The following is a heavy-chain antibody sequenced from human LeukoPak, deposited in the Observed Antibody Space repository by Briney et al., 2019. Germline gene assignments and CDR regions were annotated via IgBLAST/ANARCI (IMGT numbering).Heavy chain of an antibody. V-gene: IGHV3-7*01. Sequence: GGSLRLSCAASGFTFSSFWMSWVRQAPGKGLEWVANIKQDGSEKYYVDSVKGRFTIPRDNAKNSLYLQMNSLRAEDTAVYYCARCIMITLGGVIVTRYFDYWGQGTLVTVSS. D-gene: IGHD3-16*02. CDR3: ARCIMITLGGVIVTRYFDY. J-gene: IGHJ4*02. CDR1: GFTFSSFW. CDR2: IKQDGSEK.